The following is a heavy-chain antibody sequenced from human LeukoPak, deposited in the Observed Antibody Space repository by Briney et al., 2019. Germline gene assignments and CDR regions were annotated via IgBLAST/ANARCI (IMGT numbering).Heavy chain of an antibody. V-gene: IGHV1-2*02. Sequence: ASVKVSCKASGYTFTSYGISWVRQAPGQGLEWMGWINPNSGGTNYAQKFQGRVTMTRDTSISTAYMELSRLRSDDTAVYYCARARTGDDYWGQGTLVTVSS. CDR1: GYTFTSYG. CDR2: INPNSGGT. CDR3: ARARTGDDY. J-gene: IGHJ4*02. D-gene: IGHD7-27*01.